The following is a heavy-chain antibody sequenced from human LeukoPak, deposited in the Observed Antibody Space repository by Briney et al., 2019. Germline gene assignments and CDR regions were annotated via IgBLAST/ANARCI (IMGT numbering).Heavy chain of an antibody. V-gene: IGHV4-59*01. CDR3: ARGGTGDLDY. CDR2: ISYSGRT. Sequence: PSETLSLTCTVSGGSISTYYWTWIRQPPGKALEWIGYISYSGRTTCNPSLKSRVTISVDTSKNQFSLRLTSVTAADTAVYYCARGGTGDLDYWGQGALDTVSS. D-gene: IGHD1-1*01. J-gene: IGHJ4*02. CDR1: GGSISTYY.